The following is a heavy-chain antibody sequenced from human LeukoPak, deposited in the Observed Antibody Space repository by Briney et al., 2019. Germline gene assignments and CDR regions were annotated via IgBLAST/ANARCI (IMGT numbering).Heavy chain of an antibody. CDR2: IIPIFGTA. J-gene: IGHJ3*02. D-gene: IGHD1-26*01. CDR3: ARDSYSGSYGDAFDI. CDR1: GYTFTGYY. Sequence: GASVKVSCKASGYTFTGYYMHWVRQAPGQGLEWMGGIIPIFGTANYAQKFQGRVTITADESTSTAYMELSSLRSEDTAVYYCARDSYSGSYGDAFDIWGQGTMVTVSS. V-gene: IGHV1-69*13.